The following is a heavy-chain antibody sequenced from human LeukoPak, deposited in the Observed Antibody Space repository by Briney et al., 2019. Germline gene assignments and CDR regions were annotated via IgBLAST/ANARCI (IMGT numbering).Heavy chain of an antibody. CDR1: GFTVSSYY. D-gene: IGHD5-12*01. CDR2: IYSGGST. V-gene: IGHV3-53*04. Sequence: PGGSLRLSCAASGFTVSSYYMNWVRHAPGKGLEWVSVIYSGGSTYYIDSVKGRFTISRHNSRSTLYLQMNSLRGEDTAVYYCARGNDYLEAFDIWGQGTMVTVSS. CDR3: ARGNDYLEAFDI. J-gene: IGHJ3*02.